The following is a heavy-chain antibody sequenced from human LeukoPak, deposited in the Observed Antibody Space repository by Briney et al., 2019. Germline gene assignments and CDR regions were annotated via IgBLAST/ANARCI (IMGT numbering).Heavy chain of an antibody. CDR1: GGSFSGYY. CDR3: ARERGGQGIVVVPAAYVHDAFDI. Sequence: SETLSLTCAVYGGSFSGYYWSWIRQPPGKGLEWIGEINHSGSTNYNPSLKSRVTISVDTSKNQFSLKLSSVTAADTAVYYCARERGGQGIVVVPAAYVHDAFDIWGQGTMVTVSS. J-gene: IGHJ3*02. V-gene: IGHV4-34*01. CDR2: INHSGST. D-gene: IGHD2-2*01.